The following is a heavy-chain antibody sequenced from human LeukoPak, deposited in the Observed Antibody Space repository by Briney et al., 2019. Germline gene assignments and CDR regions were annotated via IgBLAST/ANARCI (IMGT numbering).Heavy chain of an antibody. D-gene: IGHD6-13*01. J-gene: IGHJ4*02. Sequence: GGPLRLSCAASGFTFSSYWMSWVRQAPGKGLEWVANIKQAGCEKYYVDSVKGRFTISRDNAKHSLYLQMNSLRAEDTAVYYCANHRLFGVAAATKTRNLRDDDYWGQGILVTVSS. CDR1: GFTFSSYW. CDR3: ANHRLFGVAAATKTRNLRDDDY. V-gene: IGHV3-7*03. CDR2: IKQAGCEK.